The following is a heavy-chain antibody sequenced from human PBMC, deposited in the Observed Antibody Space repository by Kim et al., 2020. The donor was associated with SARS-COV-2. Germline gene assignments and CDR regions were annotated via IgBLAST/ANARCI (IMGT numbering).Heavy chain of an antibody. V-gene: IGHV5-10-1*01. CDR3: ARQGGSGWHGDY. CDR2: IDPSDSYT. Sequence: GESLKISCKGSGYSFTSYWISWVRQMPGKGLEWMGTIDPSDSYTNYSPSFQGHVTISVDKSISTAYLQWSSLKASDTAMYYCARQGGSGWHGDYWGQGTLVTVSS. D-gene: IGHD6-19*01. CDR1: GYSFTSYW. J-gene: IGHJ4*02.